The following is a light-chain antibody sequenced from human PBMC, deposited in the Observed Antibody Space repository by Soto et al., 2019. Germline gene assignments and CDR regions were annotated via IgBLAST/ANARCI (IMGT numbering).Light chain of an antibody. J-gene: IGKJ1*01. CDR2: ATS. Sequence: EIVLTQSPGTLSLSPGERATFSCRASQTVTSSYFAWYQQRPGQAPRLLIYATSSRATGIPDRFSGSGSGTDFTLTISSLDPEDFAVYYCQQYGGSRWTFGQGTKVDI. CDR1: QTVTSSY. V-gene: IGKV3-20*01. CDR3: QQYGGSRWT.